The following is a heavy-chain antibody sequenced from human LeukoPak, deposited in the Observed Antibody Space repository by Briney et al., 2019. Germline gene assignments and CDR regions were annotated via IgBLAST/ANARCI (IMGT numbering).Heavy chain of an antibody. CDR2: IRYDGSNK. V-gene: IGHV3-30*02. Sequence: GGSLRLSCAASGFTFSNYAMHWVRQAPGKGLEWVAFIRYDGSNKYYADSVKGRFTISRDNSKNTLYLQMNSLRAEDTAVYYCAKGLRVLRYFDWLTLDYWGQGTLVTVSS. CDR3: AKGLRVLRYFDWLTLDY. D-gene: IGHD3-9*01. CDR1: GFTFSNYA. J-gene: IGHJ4*02.